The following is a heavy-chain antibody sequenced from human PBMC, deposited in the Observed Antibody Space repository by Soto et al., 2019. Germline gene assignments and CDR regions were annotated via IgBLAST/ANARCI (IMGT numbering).Heavy chain of an antibody. CDR3: ATRYCSGGSCSRGLDWFDP. D-gene: IGHD2-15*01. Sequence: SETLSLTCAVYGGSFSGYYWSWIRQPPGRGLEWIGEINHSGSTNYNPSLKGRVTISVDTSKNQFSLKLSSVTAADTAVYYCATRYCSGGSCSRGLDWFDPWGQGTLVTVSS. J-gene: IGHJ5*02. CDR2: INHSGST. CDR1: GGSFSGYY. V-gene: IGHV4-34*01.